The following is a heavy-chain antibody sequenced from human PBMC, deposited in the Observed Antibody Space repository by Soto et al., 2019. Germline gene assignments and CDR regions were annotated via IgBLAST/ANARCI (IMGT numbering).Heavy chain of an antibody. D-gene: IGHD3-22*01. CDR2: ISGSGGST. CDR1: GFTFSSYA. Sequence: GGSLILSYAASGFTFSSYAVSLVRQAPGKGLEWVSAISGSGGSTYYADSVKGRFTISRDNSKNTLYLQMNSLRAEDTAVYYCAKDSRTMIVVVITTFDYWGQGTPVTVSS. V-gene: IGHV3-23*01. J-gene: IGHJ4*02. CDR3: AKDSRTMIVVVITTFDY.